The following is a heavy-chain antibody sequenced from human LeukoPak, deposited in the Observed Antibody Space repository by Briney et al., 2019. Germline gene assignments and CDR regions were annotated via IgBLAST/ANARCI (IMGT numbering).Heavy chain of an antibody. J-gene: IGHJ4*02. D-gene: IGHD2-15*01. CDR3: ARDIRYCRGGSCYSSDLDY. Sequence: SETLSLTCTVSGYSISSGYYWGWIRQPPGKGLEWIGYIYYSGSTNYNPSLKSRVTISVDTSKNQFSLRLSSVTAADTAVYYCARDIRYCRGGSCYSSDLDYWGQGTLVTVSS. CDR2: IYYSGST. V-gene: IGHV4-38-2*02. CDR1: GYSISSGYY.